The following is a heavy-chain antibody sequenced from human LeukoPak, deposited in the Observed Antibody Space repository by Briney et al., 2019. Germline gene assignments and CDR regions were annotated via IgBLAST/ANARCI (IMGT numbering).Heavy chain of an antibody. CDR1: GFTFSSYA. J-gene: IGHJ4*02. CDR3: AREPDIAAAGLFDY. D-gene: IGHD6-13*01. V-gene: IGHV3-23*01. Sequence: QAGGSLRLSCAASGFTFSSYAMSWVRQAPGKGREWVSAISGSGGSTYYADSVKGRFTISRDNSKNTLYLQMNSLRAEDTAVYYSAREPDIAAAGLFDYWGQGTLVTVSS. CDR2: ISGSGGST.